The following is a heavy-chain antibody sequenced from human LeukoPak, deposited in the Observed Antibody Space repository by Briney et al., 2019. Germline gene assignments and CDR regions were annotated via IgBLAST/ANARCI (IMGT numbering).Heavy chain of an antibody. CDR2: IRYDGSNK. V-gene: IGHV3-30*02. J-gene: IGHJ4*02. D-gene: IGHD2-2*01. CDR3: AKEYCSSTSCYFDY. Sequence: GGSLRLSCAASGFTFSSYGMHWVRQAPGKGLEWVAFIRYDGSNKYYADSVKGRFTISRDNSKNTLYLQMNSLRAEDTAVYYRAKEYCSSTSCYFDYWGQGTLVTVSS. CDR1: GFTFSSYG.